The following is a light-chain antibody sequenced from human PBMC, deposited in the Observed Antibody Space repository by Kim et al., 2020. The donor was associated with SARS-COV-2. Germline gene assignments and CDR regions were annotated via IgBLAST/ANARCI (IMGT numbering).Light chain of an antibody. CDR1: SSDIGNYNY. Sequence: QSALTQPASVSGSPGQSITISCTGTSSDIGNYNYVSWYQQHPGKAPKLMFYDVNKRPSGVSYRFSGSKSGNTASLTISGLQAEDEADYYCSSYTTSGTLLFGGGTKLTVL. CDR2: DVN. CDR3: SSYTTSGTLL. V-gene: IGLV2-14*01. J-gene: IGLJ2*01.